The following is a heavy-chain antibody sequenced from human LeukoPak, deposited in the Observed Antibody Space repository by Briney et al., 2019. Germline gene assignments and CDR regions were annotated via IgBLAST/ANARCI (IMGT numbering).Heavy chain of an antibody. CDR1: GDTFSSYA. CDR3: ARANYYYYYMDV. Sequence: ASVKVSCKASGDTFSSYAINWVRQASGQGLEWMGWMNPNSGNTGYAQKFQGRVTITRNTSISTAYMELSSLRSEDTAVYYCARANYYYYYMDVWGKGTTVTVSS. J-gene: IGHJ6*03. CDR2: MNPNSGNT. V-gene: IGHV1-8*03.